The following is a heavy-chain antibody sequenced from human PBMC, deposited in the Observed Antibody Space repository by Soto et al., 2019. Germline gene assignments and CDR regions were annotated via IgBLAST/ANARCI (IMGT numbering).Heavy chain of an antibody. CDR1: GYSFTSYW. J-gene: IGHJ6*02. CDR3: ASKAVAGHNWNDHFYYYGMDV. Sequence: GESLKISCKGSGYSFTSYWISWVRQMPGKGLEWMGRIDPSDSYTNYSPSFQGHVTISADKSISAAYLQWSSLKATDTAMYYYASKAVAGHNWNDHFYYYGMDVWGQGTTVTVSS. D-gene: IGHD1-20*01. CDR2: IDPSDSYT. V-gene: IGHV5-10-1*01.